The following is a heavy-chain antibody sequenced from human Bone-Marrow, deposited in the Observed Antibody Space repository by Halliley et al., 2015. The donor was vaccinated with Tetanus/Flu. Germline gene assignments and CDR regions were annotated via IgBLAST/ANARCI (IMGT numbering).Heavy chain of an antibody. D-gene: IGHD2-2*01. CDR3: ARNLLNGYENAEVLSGYFDL. J-gene: IGHJ2*01. Sequence: LRLSCAVSGSSITSDYYWGWIRQPPGGGPVWIGSIFHSGSTYYNPSLKSRVTISVDTSKKQFSLELSSVTAADTAVYYCARNLLNGYENAEVLSGYFDLWGRGTLVTVSS. CDR2: IFHSGST. V-gene: IGHV4-38-2*01. CDR1: GSSITSDYY.